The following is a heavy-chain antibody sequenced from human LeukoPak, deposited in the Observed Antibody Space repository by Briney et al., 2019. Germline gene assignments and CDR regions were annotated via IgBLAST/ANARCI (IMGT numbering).Heavy chain of an antibody. CDR3: ARHGYCRGGSCYVSDY. CDR1: GYSFTSYW. J-gene: IGHJ4*02. CDR2: IYPGDSDT. Sequence: GESLKISCKGSGYSFTSYWIGWVRQMPGKGLEWMGIIYPGDSDTRYSPSFQGRVTISADKSISTAYLQWSSLKASDTAMYYCARHGYCRGGSCYVSDYWGQGTLVTVSS. D-gene: IGHD2-15*01. V-gene: IGHV5-51*01.